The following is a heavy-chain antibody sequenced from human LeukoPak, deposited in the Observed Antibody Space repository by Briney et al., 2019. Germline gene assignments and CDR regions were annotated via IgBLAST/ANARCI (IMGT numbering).Heavy chain of an antibody. Sequence: ESGPTLLQPTRTLTLTWTFSGFSLRTSGMRGSWIRQPQGKALEWLPHIDWDHDKFYRTSLKTRLTISKDTSKNQVVLTLTNMHPVDTAIYYCARRTSSSFYFDYWGQGTLVTVSS. J-gene: IGHJ4*02. CDR1: GFSLRTSGMR. D-gene: IGHD6-6*01. CDR2: IDWDHDK. V-gene: IGHV2-70*04. CDR3: ARRTSSSFYFDY.